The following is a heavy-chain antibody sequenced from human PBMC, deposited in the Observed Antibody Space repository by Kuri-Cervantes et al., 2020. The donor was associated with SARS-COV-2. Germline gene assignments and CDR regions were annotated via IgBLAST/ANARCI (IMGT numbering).Heavy chain of an antibody. D-gene: IGHD1-26*01. J-gene: IGHJ4*02. CDR1: GFTFSGHW. CDR2: ISSSGNTK. CDR3: ARLSFSGTRDY. Sequence: GGSLRLSCAASGFTFSGHWIHWVRQAPGKGLEWVSYISSSGNTKYYADSVKGRFTISRDNAKNSLYLQMNSLRAEDTAVYYCARLSFSGTRDYWGQGTLVTVSS. V-gene: IGHV3-48*04.